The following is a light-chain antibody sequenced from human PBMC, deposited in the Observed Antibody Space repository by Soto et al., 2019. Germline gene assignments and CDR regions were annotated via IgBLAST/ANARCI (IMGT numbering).Light chain of an antibody. CDR3: QTWGSGIVV. J-gene: IGLJ2*01. CDR2: LNSDGSH. CDR1: SGHSNYA. V-gene: IGLV4-69*01. Sequence: QAVVTQSPSASASLGASVKLTCTLSSGHSNYAIAWHQQQSEKGPRYLMNLNSDGSHSEGDGIPDRFSGSSSGAERYLTISSLQSEDEADYYCQTWGSGIVVFGGGTQLTVL.